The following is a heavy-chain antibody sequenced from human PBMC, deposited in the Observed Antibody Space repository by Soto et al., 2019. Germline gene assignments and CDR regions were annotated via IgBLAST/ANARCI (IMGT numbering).Heavy chain of an antibody. Sequence: EVQLVESGGGLVKPGGSLRLSCAASGFTFSSYSMNWVRQAPGKGLEWVSSISSSSSYIYYADSVKGRFSISRDNAKNSLYLQMNSLRAEDTAVYYCARKMNRAAGSDYWGQGTLVTVSS. CDR2: ISSSSSYI. CDR3: ARKMNRAAGSDY. CDR1: GFTFSSYS. J-gene: IGHJ4*02. V-gene: IGHV3-21*01. D-gene: IGHD2-15*01.